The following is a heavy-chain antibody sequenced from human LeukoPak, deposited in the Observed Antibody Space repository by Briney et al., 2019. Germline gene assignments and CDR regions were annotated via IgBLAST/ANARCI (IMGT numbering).Heavy chain of an antibody. V-gene: IGHV5-10-1*01. D-gene: IGHD6-19*01. CDR1: GYSFTSYW. CDR2: VDPSDSYT. CDR3: ATRGSSGWSDY. Sequence: HGESLKISCKGSGYSFTSYWISWVRRMPGKGLEWMGRVDPSDSYTNYSPSFQGHVTISADKSISTAYLQWSSLKASDTAMYYCATRGSSGWSDYWGQGTLVTVSS. J-gene: IGHJ4*02.